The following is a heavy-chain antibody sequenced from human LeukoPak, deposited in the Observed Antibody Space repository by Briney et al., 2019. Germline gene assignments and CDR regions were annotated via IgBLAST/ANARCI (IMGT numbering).Heavy chain of an antibody. J-gene: IGHJ4*02. CDR2: VSASGGST. CDR1: GFTFSTYA. V-gene: IGHV3-23*01. CDR3: AKRLSIVDPYFDY. Sequence: GGSLRLSCAASGFTFSTYAMSWVRQAPGKGLEWVSGVSASGGSTNYADSVKGRFTISRDNSKNTLYLQMNSLRAEDTAVYYCAKRLSIVDPYFDYWGQGTLVTVSA. D-gene: IGHD3-22*01.